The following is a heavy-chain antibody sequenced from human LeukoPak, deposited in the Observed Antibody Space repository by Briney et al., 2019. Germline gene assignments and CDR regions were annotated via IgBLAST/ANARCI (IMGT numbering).Heavy chain of an antibody. J-gene: IGHJ3*01. CDR1: GGSFSGYY. CDR2: INHSGST. D-gene: IGHD3-10*01. CDR3: ARPILLWFGETHGVLDV. Sequence: SETLSLTCAVYGGSFSGYYWSWIRQPPGKGLEWIGEINHSGSTNYNPSLKSRVTISVDTSKNQFSLKLSSVTAADTAVYYCARPILLWFGETHGVLDVWSQGTMVTVSS. V-gene: IGHV4-34*01.